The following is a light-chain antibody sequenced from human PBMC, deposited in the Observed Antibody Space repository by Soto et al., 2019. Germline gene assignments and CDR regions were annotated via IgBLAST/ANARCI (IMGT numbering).Light chain of an antibody. CDR1: QTISSW. J-gene: IGKJ1*01. Sequence: DIQMTQSPSTLSEAVEDTVTITCRPSQTISSWLAWYQQKPGKPPKLLIYKASTLKSGVTSRFSGSGSGTEFTLTISSLQPDDFATYYCQHYNSYSEAFGEGTKVDIK. CDR3: QHYNSYSEA. V-gene: IGKV1-5*03. CDR2: KAS.